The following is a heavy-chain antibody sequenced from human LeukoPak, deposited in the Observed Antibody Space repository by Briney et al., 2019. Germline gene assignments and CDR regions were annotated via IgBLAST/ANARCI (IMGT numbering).Heavy chain of an antibody. CDR3: ARGLYGGDYRIVIMPHFDY. V-gene: IGHV3-30*19. D-gene: IGHD4-17*01. J-gene: IGHJ4*02. CDR1: GFTFSAYG. Sequence: GGSLRLSCAASGFTFSAYGMHWVRQAPGKGLEWVTVISYDGSNKYYADSVKGRFTISRDNSKNTLYLQMNSLRAEDTAVYYCARGLYGGDYRIVIMPHFDYWGQGTLVTVSS. CDR2: ISYDGSNK.